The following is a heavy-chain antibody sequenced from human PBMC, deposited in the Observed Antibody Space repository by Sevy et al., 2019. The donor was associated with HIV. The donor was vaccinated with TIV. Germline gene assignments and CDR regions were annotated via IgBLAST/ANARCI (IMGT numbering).Heavy chain of an antibody. V-gene: IGHV4-30-4*01. CDR1: GGSISSSDYY. CDR2: IYYSGTT. CDR3: ARETRMDETHEYFFDY. J-gene: IGHJ4*02. D-gene: IGHD2-8*01. Sequence: SETLSLTCTVSGGSISSSDYYWSWIRQPPGKGLEWIGYIYYSGTTYYNPSLKSRVTISVDTSKNQFSLKLSSVTAADTAVYYCARETRMDETHEYFFDYWGQGTLVTVSS.